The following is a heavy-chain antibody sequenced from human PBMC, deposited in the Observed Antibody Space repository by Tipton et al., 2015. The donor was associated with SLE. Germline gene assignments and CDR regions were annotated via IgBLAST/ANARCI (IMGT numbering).Heavy chain of an antibody. CDR1: GGSISSYY. V-gene: IGHV4-59*01. D-gene: IGHD4-11*01. J-gene: IGHJ3*02. CDR3: ARGRYSIDAFDI. Sequence: TLSLTCTVSGGSISSYYWSWIRQPPGKGLEWIGYIYYSGSTNYNPSLKSRVTISVDTSKNQFSLKLSSVTAADTAVYYCARGRYSIDAFDIWGQGTMVTVSS. CDR2: IYYSGST.